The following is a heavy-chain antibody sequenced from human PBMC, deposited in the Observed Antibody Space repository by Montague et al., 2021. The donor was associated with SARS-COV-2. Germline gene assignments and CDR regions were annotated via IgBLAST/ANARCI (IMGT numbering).Heavy chain of an antibody. CDR1: GFIVSSNY. CDR2: IFSGGIT. J-gene: IGHJ6*02. V-gene: IGHV3-53*04. D-gene: IGHD3-3*01. CDR3: ARTLYESCGMDV. Sequence: SLRLSCAASGFIVSSNYMSWVRQAPGKGLEWVSVIFSGGITFYAASVKGRFTLSRHNSKNTLYLQMNILRPEDTAVYYCARTLYESCGMDVWGQGTTVTVSS.